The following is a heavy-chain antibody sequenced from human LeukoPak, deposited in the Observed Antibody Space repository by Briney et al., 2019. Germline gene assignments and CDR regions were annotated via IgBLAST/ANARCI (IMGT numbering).Heavy chain of an antibody. V-gene: IGHV4-59*01. CDR2: IYYSGST. J-gene: IGHJ6*03. Sequence: SETLSLTCTVSGGSISSYYWSWIRQPPGKGLEWIGYIYYSGSTNYNPSLKSRVTISVDTSKNQFSLKLSSVTAADTAVYHCARGTDERWLQWGNYYMDVWGKGTTVTVSS. CDR3: ARGTDERWLQWGNYYMDV. CDR1: GGSISSYY. D-gene: IGHD5-24*01.